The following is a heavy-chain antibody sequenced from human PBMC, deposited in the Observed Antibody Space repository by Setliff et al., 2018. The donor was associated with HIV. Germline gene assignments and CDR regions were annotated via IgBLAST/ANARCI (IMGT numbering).Heavy chain of an antibody. Sequence: ASVKVSCKPSGHTFTNYDIHWMRRATGQGLEWMGWMNPNSGVSGYALKFHDRVTMTRDTSITTAYMELSSLTSEDTAVYYCARVDYYDSSGYPTDYWGQGTPVTVSS. J-gene: IGHJ4*02. V-gene: IGHV1-8*01. D-gene: IGHD3-22*01. CDR1: GHTFTNYD. CDR2: MNPNSGVS. CDR3: ARVDYYDSSGYPTDY.